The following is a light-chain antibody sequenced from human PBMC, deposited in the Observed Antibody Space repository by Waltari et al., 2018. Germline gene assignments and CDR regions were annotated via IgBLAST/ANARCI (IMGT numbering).Light chain of an antibody. CDR1: ERLVHTDGNTY. V-gene: IGKV2-30*02. J-gene: IGKJ1*01. Sequence: DVVVTQSPLSLPVTLGQPASITCRPSERLVHTDGNTYLHWFQQRPSQSPRRLIYMVSERDSGVPDRFSGSGSGTDFTLKISRVEAEDVGIYYCMQSTHWPPWTFGQGTKVEIK. CDR3: MQSTHWPPWT. CDR2: MVS.